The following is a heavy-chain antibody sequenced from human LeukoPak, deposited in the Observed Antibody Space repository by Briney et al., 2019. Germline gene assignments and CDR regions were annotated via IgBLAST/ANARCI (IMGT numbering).Heavy chain of an antibody. V-gene: IGHV1-46*02. CDR3: ARSYYDILTGYPKNNWFDP. CDR1: GYTFNNHY. CDR2: INPSGGST. Sequence: ASVKVSCKASGYTFNNHYMYWVRQAPGQGLEWMGVINPSGGSTSYAQKFQGRVTITRATSANTAYMELSSLRSEDTAVYYCARSYYDILTGYPKNNWFDPWGQGTLVTVSS. J-gene: IGHJ5*02. D-gene: IGHD3-9*01.